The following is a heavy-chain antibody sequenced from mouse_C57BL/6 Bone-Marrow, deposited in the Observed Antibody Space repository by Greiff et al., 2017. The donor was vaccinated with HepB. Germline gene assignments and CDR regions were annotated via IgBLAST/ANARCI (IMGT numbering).Heavy chain of an antibody. CDR3: TLIYYDYDGYYYAMDY. J-gene: IGHJ4*01. D-gene: IGHD2-4*01. CDR1: GYTFTDYE. CDR2: IDPETGGT. V-gene: IGHV1-15*01. Sequence: QVQLKQSGAELVRPGASVTLSCKASGYTFTDYEMHWVKQTPVHGLEWIGAIDPETGGTAYNQKFKGKAILTADKSSSTAYMELRSLTSEDSAVYYCTLIYYDYDGYYYAMDYWGQGTSVTVSS.